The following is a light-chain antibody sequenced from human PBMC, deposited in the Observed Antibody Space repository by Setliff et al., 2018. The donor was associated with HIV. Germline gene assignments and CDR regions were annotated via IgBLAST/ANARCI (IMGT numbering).Light chain of an antibody. J-gene: IGLJ1*01. CDR2: DVS. V-gene: IGLV2-14*03. Sequence: QSALAQPASVSGSPGQSITISCTGTSSDVGTYNFVSWYQQHPGKGPKLMIYDVSNRPSGVSNRFSGSKSGNTASLTISGLQAADEADYYCSSYTSNSPYVFGTGTKVTVL. CDR1: SSDVGTYNF. CDR3: SSYTSNSPYV.